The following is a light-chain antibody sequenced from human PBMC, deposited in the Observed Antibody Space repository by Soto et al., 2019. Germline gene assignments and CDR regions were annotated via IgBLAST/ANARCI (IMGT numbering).Light chain of an antibody. J-gene: IGLJ2*01. V-gene: IGLV1-40*01. Sequence: QPVLTQPPSVSGAPGQRVTISCTGSSSNIGAGYDVHWYQQLPGTAPKLLIYGNSNRPSGVPDRFSGSKSGTSASLAITGLQAEDDADYYRQSYDSSLSVVVFGGGTKLTVL. CDR1: SSNIGAGYD. CDR2: GNS. CDR3: QSYDSSLSVVV.